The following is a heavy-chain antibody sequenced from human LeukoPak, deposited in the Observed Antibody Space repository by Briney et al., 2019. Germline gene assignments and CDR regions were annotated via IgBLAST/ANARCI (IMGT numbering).Heavy chain of an antibody. J-gene: IGHJ4*02. CDR1: GFTFSGYA. D-gene: IGHD5-12*01. Sequence: AGGSLRPSFAAPGFTFSGYAMSGFRRAPGKGREWFSAISGSGGSTYYADSVKGRFTISRDNSKNTLYLQMNSLRAEDTAVYYCAKELYVDIVATIPDYWGQGTLVTVSS. CDR3: AKELYVDIVATIPDY. CDR2: ISGSGGST. V-gene: IGHV3-23*01.